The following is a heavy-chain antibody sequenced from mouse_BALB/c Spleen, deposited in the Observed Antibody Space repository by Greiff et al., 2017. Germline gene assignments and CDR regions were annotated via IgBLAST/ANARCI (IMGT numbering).Heavy chain of an antibody. V-gene: IGHV2-2*02. CDR2: IWSGGST. CDR1: GFSLTSYG. D-gene: IGHD2-10*02. J-gene: IGHJ4*01. Sequence: VKLQESGPGLVQPSQSLSITCTVSGFSLTSYGVHWVRQSPGKGLEWLGVIWSGGSTDYNAAFISRLSISKDNSKSQVFFKMNSLQANDTAIYYCARHGKYGNYFYAMDYWGQGTSVTVSS. CDR3: ARHGKYGNYFYAMDY.